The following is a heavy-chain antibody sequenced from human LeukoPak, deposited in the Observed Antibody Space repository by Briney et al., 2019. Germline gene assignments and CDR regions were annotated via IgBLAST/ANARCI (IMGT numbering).Heavy chain of an antibody. CDR1: GFTVSSNY. J-gene: IGHJ3*02. V-gene: IGHV3-53*01. CDR3: ARDENWIDAFDI. CDR2: IYSGGST. D-gene: IGHD1-1*01. Sequence: GGSLRLSCAASGFTVSSNYMSWVRQAPGKGLEWVSVIYSGGSTYYADSVKGRFTISRDNAKNSLYLQMNSLRAEDTAVYYCARDENWIDAFDIWGQGTMVTVSS.